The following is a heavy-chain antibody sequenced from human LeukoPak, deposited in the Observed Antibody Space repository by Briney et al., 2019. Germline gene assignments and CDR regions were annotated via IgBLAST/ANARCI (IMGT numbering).Heavy chain of an antibody. D-gene: IGHD2-2*01. V-gene: IGHV1-2*02. CDR2: INPNSGGT. CDR1: GYTFTGYY. Sequence: ASVKVSCKASGYTFTGYYMHWVRQAPGQGLEWMGWINPNSGGTNYAQKFQGRVTMTRDTSISTAYMELSRLRSDDTAVYYCARSSRNYIVVVPAAIGHWGQGTLVTVSS. CDR3: ARSSRNYIVVVPAAIGH. J-gene: IGHJ4*02.